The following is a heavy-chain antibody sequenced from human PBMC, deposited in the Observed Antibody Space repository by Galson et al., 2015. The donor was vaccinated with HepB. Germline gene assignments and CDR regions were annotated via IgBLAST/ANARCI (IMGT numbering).Heavy chain of an antibody. J-gene: IGHJ3*01. Sequence: SLRLSCAASGFTFSSYGMHWVRQAPGKGLEWVAVIWYDGSNKYYADSVKGRFTISRDNAKNSLYLQMNSLRVEDTAVYFCAREGEWGQGTMVAVSS. CDR3: AREGE. D-gene: IGHD1-26*01. V-gene: IGHV3-33*01. CDR2: IWYDGSNK. CDR1: GFTFSSYG.